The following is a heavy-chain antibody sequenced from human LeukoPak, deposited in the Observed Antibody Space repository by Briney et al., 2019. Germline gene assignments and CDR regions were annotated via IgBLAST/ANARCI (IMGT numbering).Heavy chain of an antibody. D-gene: IGHD3-10*01. V-gene: IGHV1-69*01. J-gene: IGHJ5*02. CDR2: IIPIFGTA. Sequence: SVKVSCKASGGTFSSYAISWVRQTPGQGLEWMGGIIPIFGTANYAQKFQGRVTITADESTSTAYMELSSLRSEDTAVYYCARVFTMVRGAFDPWGQGTLVTVSS. CDR1: GGTFSSYA. CDR3: ARVFTMVRGAFDP.